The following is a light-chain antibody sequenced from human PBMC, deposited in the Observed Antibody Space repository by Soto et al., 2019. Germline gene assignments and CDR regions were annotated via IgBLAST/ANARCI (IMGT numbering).Light chain of an antibody. CDR3: CSYAGSSTFV. CDR1: SSDVGSYNY. V-gene: IGLV2-8*01. CDR2: EVS. Sequence: QSALTQPPSASGSPGQSVTISCTGTSSDVGSYNYVSWYQQHPGKAPNLMIYEVSKRPSGVPDRFSGSKSGNTASLTVSGLQAEDEADYYCCSYAGSSTFVFGGGTKLTVL. J-gene: IGLJ2*01.